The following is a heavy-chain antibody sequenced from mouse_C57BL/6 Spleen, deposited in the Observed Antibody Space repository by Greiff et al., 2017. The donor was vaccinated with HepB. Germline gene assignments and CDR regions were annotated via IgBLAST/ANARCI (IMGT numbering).Heavy chain of an antibody. CDR2: ISDGGSYT. CDR3: ARGDGNFDY. J-gene: IGHJ2*01. D-gene: IGHD2-1*01. Sequence: EVKLMESGGGLVKPGGSLNLSCAASGFTFSSYAMSWVRQTPEKRLEWVATISDGGSYTYYPDNVKGRFTISRDNAKNNLYLQMSHLKSEDTAMYYCARGDGNFDYWGQGTTLTVSS. V-gene: IGHV5-4*03. CDR1: GFTFSSYA.